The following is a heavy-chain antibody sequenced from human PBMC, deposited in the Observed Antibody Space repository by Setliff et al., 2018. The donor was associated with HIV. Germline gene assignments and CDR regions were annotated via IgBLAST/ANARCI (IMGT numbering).Heavy chain of an antibody. J-gene: IGHJ4*01. CDR2: RTPLTAST. CDR3: ARAPARANGVFDF. D-gene: IGHD2-8*01. V-gene: IGHV1-8*02. Sequence: ASVKVSCKTSGYTFVHFDIDWVRHAPGQGLEWSGGRTPLTASTGYSRKFQGRVTLTRDISTGTAYMELNSLISNDTAVYYCARAPARANGVFDFWGQGSLVTVSS. CDR1: GYTFVHFD.